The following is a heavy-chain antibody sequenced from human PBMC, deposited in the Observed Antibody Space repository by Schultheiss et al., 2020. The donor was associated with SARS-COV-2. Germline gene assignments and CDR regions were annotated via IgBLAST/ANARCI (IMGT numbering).Heavy chain of an antibody. Sequence: GGSLRLSCAASGFTFSDYYMSWIRQPPGKGLEWVSGISWNSGSIGYADSVKGRFTISRDNSKNTLYLQMNSLRAEDTAVYYCARAGDNSGRGFDYWGQGTLVTVAS. V-gene: IGHV3-11*01. CDR2: ISWNSGSI. D-gene: IGHD3-22*01. CDR3: ARAGDNSGRGFDY. CDR1: GFTFSDYY. J-gene: IGHJ4*02.